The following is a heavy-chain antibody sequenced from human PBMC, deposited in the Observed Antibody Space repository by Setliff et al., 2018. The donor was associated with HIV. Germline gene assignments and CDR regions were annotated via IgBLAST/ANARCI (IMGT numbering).Heavy chain of an antibody. CDR1: GGSMNENH. CDR2: IHTSGST. J-gene: IGHJ3*01. V-gene: IGHV4-4*08. Sequence: SETLSLTCTVSGGSMNENHWSWIRQSPGKGLEWVAYIHTSGSTYFNPSFVSRVTISIDSSENQFSLKLRSLTAADTAVYFCARTGYAFDLWGPGTMVTVSS. CDR3: ARTGYAFDL.